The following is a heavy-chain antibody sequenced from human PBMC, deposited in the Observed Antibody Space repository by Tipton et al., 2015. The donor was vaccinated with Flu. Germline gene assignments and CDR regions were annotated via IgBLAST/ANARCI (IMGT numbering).Heavy chain of an antibody. D-gene: IGHD2-15*01. CDR3: ARACGSGGNRWFDP. V-gene: IGHV4-4*07. CDR1: NGSISSYY. CDR2: IHTSGST. J-gene: IGHJ5*02. Sequence: TLSLTCTVSNGSISSYYWSWIRQSAGKGLEWIGRIHTSGSTGYNPSLKSRVTMSVDASKNQFSLQLNSVTAADTAVYYCARACGSGGNRWFDPWGQGALVTVSS.